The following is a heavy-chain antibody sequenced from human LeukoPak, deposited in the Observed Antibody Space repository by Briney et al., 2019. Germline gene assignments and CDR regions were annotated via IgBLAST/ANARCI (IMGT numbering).Heavy chain of an antibody. CDR3: ARWLYNSGWAIDY. D-gene: IGHD6-19*01. CDR1: GLSFSTYW. Sequence: GGSLRLSCAASGLSFSTYWMTWVRQAPGKGLEWVANIKQDGSEKEYADSVKGRFTISRDNAKNSLFLQMNSLRAEDTAVYFCARWLYNSGWAIDYWGQGTLVTVSS. CDR2: IKQDGSEK. V-gene: IGHV3-7*01. J-gene: IGHJ4*02.